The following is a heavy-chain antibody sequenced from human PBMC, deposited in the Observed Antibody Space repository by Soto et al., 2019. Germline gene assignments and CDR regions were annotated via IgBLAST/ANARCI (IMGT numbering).Heavy chain of an antibody. CDR3: AKDFLCESSNKCPDKFSYMDV. J-gene: IGHJ6*03. CDR1: GVIVSSFA. D-gene: IGHD4-4*01. V-gene: IGHV3-23*01. Sequence: GGSLRLSCAASGVIVSSFAMSGVRQATGKGLEWVSAITGSTGKVYYANSVKGRFTISRDNSMNTLYLQMSSLRDEDTAVYYCAKDFLCESSNKCPDKFSYMDVWGKGTTVTVSS. CDR2: ITGSTGKV.